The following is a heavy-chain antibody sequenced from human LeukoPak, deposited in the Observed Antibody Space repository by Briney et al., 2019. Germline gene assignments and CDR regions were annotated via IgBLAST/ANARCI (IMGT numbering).Heavy chain of an antibody. CDR3: AREVEPSSGWYGDYYYYMDV. D-gene: IGHD6-19*01. J-gene: IGHJ6*03. CDR1: GGSISGYY. CDR2: IYTSGST. V-gene: IGHV4-4*07. Sequence: SETLSLTCTVSGGSISGYYWSWIRQPAGKGLEWIGRIYTSGSTNYNPSLKSRVTMSVDTSKNQFSLKLSSVTAADTAVYYCAREVEPSSGWYGDYYYYMDVWGKGTTVTISS.